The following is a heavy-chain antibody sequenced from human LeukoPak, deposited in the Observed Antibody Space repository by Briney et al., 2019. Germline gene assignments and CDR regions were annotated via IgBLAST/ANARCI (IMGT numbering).Heavy chain of an antibody. D-gene: IGHD3-10*01. V-gene: IGHV5-51*01. CDR2: IYPGDSDT. J-gene: IGHJ4*02. CDR3: AIDYYGSGSYLDY. CDR1: GYSFTSYW. Sequence: GESLKISCKGSGYSFTSYWIGWVRQMPGKGLEWMGIIYPGDSDTRYSPSFRGQVTISADKSISTAYLQWSSLKASDTAMYYCAIDYYGSGSYLDYWGQGTLVTVSS.